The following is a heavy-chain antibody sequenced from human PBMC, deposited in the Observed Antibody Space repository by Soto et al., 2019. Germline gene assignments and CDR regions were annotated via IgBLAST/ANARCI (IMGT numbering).Heavy chain of an antibody. J-gene: IGHJ4*02. CDR2: IIPSTGDT. Sequence: ASVKVSCKASGYTFTGYYLHWVREAPGQGLEWMGWIIPSTGDTNYAEKFQGRVTLTRDTSISTAYMELSRLTSDDTAVYYCARDSPFDYWGQGTQVTVSS. V-gene: IGHV1-2*02. CDR1: GYTFTGYY. CDR3: ARDSPFDY.